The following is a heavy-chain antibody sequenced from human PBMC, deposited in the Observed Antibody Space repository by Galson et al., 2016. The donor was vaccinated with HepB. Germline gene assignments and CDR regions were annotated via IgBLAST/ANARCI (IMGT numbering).Heavy chain of an antibody. Sequence: SETLSLTCTVSGGSISSSRHYWGWIRQPPGKGLEWIGSFSLSGSASNNPSLKSRVTISVDISKNQFSLKLNSVTAADTAVYYCATLEYSGYDWGGYGCWGQGTLVTVSS. J-gene: IGHJ4*02. V-gene: IGHV4-39*01. CDR1: GGSISSSRHY. D-gene: IGHD5-12*01. CDR2: FSLSGSA. CDR3: ATLEYSGYDWGGYGC.